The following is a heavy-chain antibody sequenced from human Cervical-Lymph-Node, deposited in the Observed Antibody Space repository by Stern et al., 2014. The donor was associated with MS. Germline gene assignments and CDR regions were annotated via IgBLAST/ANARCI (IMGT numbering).Heavy chain of an antibody. Sequence: QLMQSGPEVKKPGTSVKVSCKASGFTFTSSAVQWVRQARGQRLVWIGWIVVGSGNTNYAQKFQERVTITRDMSTSTAYMELSSLRSEDTAVYYCAAGGDGDYVFDYWGQGTLVTVSS. V-gene: IGHV1-58*01. J-gene: IGHJ4*02. CDR3: AAGGDGDYVFDY. CDR2: IVVGSGNT. CDR1: GFTFTSSA. D-gene: IGHD4-17*01.